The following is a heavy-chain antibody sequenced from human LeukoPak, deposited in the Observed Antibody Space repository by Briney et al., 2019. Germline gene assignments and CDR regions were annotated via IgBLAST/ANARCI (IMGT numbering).Heavy chain of an antibody. CDR2: IRIDGSDK. Sequence: GGSLRLSCAASGFTFNKNGMHWVRQAPGKGLEWVAYIRIDGSDKYYADSVKGRFTISRDDSKNTLYLEINSLRGDDTAEYYCAKDWQWSQDYWGQGTLVTVSS. V-gene: IGHV3-30*02. CDR3: AKDWQWSQDY. CDR1: GFTFNKNG. J-gene: IGHJ4*02. D-gene: IGHD6-19*01.